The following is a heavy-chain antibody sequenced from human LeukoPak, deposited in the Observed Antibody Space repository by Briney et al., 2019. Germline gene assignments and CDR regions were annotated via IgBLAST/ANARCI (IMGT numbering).Heavy chain of an antibody. V-gene: IGHV4-39*01. CDR1: GGSISSSNYY. J-gene: IGHJ4*02. Sequence: QSSETLSLTCTVSGGSISSSNYYWGWIRQPPGKGLEWIGNIYYSGSTYYKPSLKTRVTISVDTSKNQFSLKLTSVTAADTAVYYCARHASVDGNWPRPLDYWGQRSLVTVSS. CDR2: IYYSGST. CDR3: ARHASVDGNWPRPLDY. D-gene: IGHD6-19*01.